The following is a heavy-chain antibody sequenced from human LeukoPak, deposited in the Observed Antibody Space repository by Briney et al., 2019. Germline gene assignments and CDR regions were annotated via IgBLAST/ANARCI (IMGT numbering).Heavy chain of an antibody. CDR3: ARRVAGTHWYFDL. CDR1: GGSFSGYY. CDR2: INHIGST. Sequence: SETLSLTCAVYGGSFSGYYWSWIRQPPGKGLEWIGEINHIGSTNYNPSLKSRVTISVDTSKNQFSLKLSSVTAADTAVYYCARRVAGTHWYFDLWGRGTLVTVSS. J-gene: IGHJ2*01. V-gene: IGHV4-34*01. D-gene: IGHD6-19*01.